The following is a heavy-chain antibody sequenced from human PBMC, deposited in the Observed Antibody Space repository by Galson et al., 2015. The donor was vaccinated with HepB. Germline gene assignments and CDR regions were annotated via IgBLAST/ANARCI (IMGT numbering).Heavy chain of an antibody. CDR2: ISSSSSYI. V-gene: IGHV3-21*01. D-gene: IGHD1-1*01. CDR1: GFTFSSYS. CDR3: ARDADTGTTGWFDP. Sequence: SVRLSCAASGFTFSSYSMNWVRQAPGKGLEWVSSISSSSSYIYYADSVKGRFTISRDNAKNSLYLQMNSLRAEDTAVYYCARDADTGTTGWFDPWGQGTLVTVSS. J-gene: IGHJ5*02.